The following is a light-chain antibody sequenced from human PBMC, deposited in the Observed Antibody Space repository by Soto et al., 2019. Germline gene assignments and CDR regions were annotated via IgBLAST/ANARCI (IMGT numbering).Light chain of an antibody. Sequence: AIPMTQSPLSLSVSVGDRVTITCRASQDIGKDLGWYQQKPGEAPELLISVASTLESGVPSRFSGSGSGTDFSLTISSLQPEDFATYYCLQDYNYPRTFGQGTKVEIK. CDR3: LQDYNYPRT. V-gene: IGKV1-6*01. J-gene: IGKJ1*01. CDR2: VAS. CDR1: QDIGKD.